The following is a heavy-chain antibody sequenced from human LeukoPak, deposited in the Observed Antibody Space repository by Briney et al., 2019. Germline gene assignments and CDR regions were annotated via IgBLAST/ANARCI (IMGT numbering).Heavy chain of an antibody. J-gene: IGHJ4*02. Sequence: GGSLRLSCAASGFTYSSYAMSWVRQAPGKGLEWVSAISGSGGSTYYADSVKGRFTISRDNSKNTLYLQMNSLRAEDTAVYYCAKDRMIVVVITLFDYWGQGTLVTVSS. V-gene: IGHV3-23*01. CDR3: AKDRMIVVVITLFDY. CDR2: ISGSGGST. D-gene: IGHD3-22*01. CDR1: GFTYSSYA.